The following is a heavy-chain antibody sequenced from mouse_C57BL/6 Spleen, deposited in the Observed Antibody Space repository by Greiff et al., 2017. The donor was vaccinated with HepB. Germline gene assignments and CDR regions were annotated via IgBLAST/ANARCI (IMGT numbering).Heavy chain of an antibody. D-gene: IGHD1-1*01. V-gene: IGHV1-82*01. CDR2: IYPGDGDT. CDR1: GYAFSSSW. CDR3: AQGGYGSSSFAY. J-gene: IGHJ3*01. Sequence: VQLQQSGPELVKPGASVKISCKASGYAFSSSWMNWVKQRPGKGLEWIGRIYPGDGDTNYNGKFKGKATLTADKSSSTAYMQLSSLTSEDSAVYFCAQGGYGSSSFAYWGQETLVTVSA.